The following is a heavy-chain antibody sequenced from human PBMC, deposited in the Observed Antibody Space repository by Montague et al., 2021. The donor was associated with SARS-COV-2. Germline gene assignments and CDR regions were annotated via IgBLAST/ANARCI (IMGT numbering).Heavy chain of an antibody. CDR3: AHSPIERGF. D-gene: IGHD5-24*01. CDR2: IYWDDDR. J-gene: IGHJ4*02. Sequence: PALVKPTQTLTLTCTFSGFSPNASGVGVGWIRQPPGKALEWLASIYWDDDRRYSPSLKTRLTITKDTSKSQVVLRMTNVDPVDTATYYCAHSPIERGFWGQGTLVTVSS. CDR1: GFSPNASGVG. V-gene: IGHV2-5*02.